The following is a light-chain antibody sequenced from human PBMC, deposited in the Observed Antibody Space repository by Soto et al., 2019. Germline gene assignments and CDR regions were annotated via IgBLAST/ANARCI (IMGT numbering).Light chain of an antibody. CDR2: GAY. CDR1: QSVSRN. V-gene: IGKV3-15*01. J-gene: IGKJ1*01. Sequence: EIVMTQSPATLSVSPGERATLSCRASQSVSRNLAWYQQKPDQAPRLLIYGAYTRATGIPARFSGSGSGTEFTLTISSLQSEDFAVYYCQQYNNWPPWTFGQGTNVEIK. CDR3: QQYNNWPPWT.